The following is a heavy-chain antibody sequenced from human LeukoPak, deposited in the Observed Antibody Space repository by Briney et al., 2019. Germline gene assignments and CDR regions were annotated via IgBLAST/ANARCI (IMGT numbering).Heavy chain of an antibody. D-gene: IGHD3-22*01. CDR1: GGTFSSYA. CDR2: IIPIFGTA. Sequence: ASVKVSCKASGGTFSSYAISWVRQAPGQGLELMGRIIPIFGTANYAQKFQGRVTITTDESTSTAYMELSSLRSEDTAVYNCARDLHSSGSIYYYYMDVWGKGTTVTVSS. V-gene: IGHV1-69*05. CDR3: ARDLHSSGSIYYYYMDV. J-gene: IGHJ6*03.